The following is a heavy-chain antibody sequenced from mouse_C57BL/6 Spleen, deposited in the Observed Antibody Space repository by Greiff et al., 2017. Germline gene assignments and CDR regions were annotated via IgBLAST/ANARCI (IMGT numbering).Heavy chain of an antibody. D-gene: IGHD1-1*01. CDR2: LSSGSSTI. CDR3: ATYYYGSSYYAMDY. V-gene: IGHV5-17*01. CDR1: GFTFSDYG. J-gene: IGHJ4*01. Sequence: EVQVVESGGGLVKPGGSLKLSCAASGFTFSDYGMHWVRQAPEKGLEWVAYLSSGSSTIYSADTVKGRFTISRDNAKNTLFLQITSLRSEDTAIYYCATYYYGSSYYAMDYWGQGTSVTVSS.